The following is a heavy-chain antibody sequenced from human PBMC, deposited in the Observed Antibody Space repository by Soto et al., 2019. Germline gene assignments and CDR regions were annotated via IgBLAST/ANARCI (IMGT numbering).Heavy chain of an antibody. CDR1: GGSFSGYY. Sequence: QVQLQQWGAGLLKPSETLSLTCAVYGGSFSGYYWSWIRRPPGKGLEWIGEINLSRSTNYNPSLKSRVTLSGDTSKNQFSLKLSSVTAADTAVYYCARGRRIAVAGTGGYYYYYGMDVWGQGTTVTVSS. J-gene: IGHJ6*02. CDR3: ARGRRIAVAGTGGYYYYYGMDV. CDR2: INLSRST. V-gene: IGHV4-34*01. D-gene: IGHD6-19*01.